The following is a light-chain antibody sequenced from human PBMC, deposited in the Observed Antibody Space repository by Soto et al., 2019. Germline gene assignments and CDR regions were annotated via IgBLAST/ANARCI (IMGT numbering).Light chain of an antibody. V-gene: IGLV2-14*01. CDR3: SSCTSSNTLLYV. Sequence: QSALTQPASVSGSPGQSITISCTGNSSDVGYHNYVSWYRQHPGKAPRLMIYEVNNRPSGVSNRFSGSKSGNTASLTISGLHAEDESDYYCSSCTSSNTLLYVFGTGTKVTVL. CDR2: EVN. CDR1: SSDVGYHNY. J-gene: IGLJ1*01.